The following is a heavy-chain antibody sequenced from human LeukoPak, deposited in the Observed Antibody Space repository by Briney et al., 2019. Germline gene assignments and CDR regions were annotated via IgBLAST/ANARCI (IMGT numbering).Heavy chain of an antibody. D-gene: IGHD2-2*01. CDR1: GFTFSSYW. V-gene: IGHV3-7*03. J-gene: IGHJ6*04. CDR3: ARDNIVVVPATMTMGYYYYGMDV. CDR2: IKQDGSEK. Sequence: GGSLRLSCAASGFTFSSYWMSWVRQAPGKGLEWVANIKQDGSEKYYVDSVKGRFTISRDNAKNSLYLQMNSLRAEDTAVCYCARDNIVVVPATMTMGYYYYGMDVWGKGTTVTVSS.